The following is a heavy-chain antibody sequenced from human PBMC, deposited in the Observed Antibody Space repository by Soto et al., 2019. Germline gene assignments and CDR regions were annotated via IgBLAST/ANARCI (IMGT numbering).Heavy chain of an antibody. D-gene: IGHD3-22*01. Sequence: PGESLKISCKGSGYSFTSYWIGWVRQMPGKGLEWMGIIYPGDSDTRYSPSFQGQVTISADKSISTAYLQWSSLKASDTAMYCCARYYYDSSGYLDAFDIWGQGTMVTVSS. CDR2: IYPGDSDT. J-gene: IGHJ3*02. CDR3: ARYYYDSSGYLDAFDI. V-gene: IGHV5-51*01. CDR1: GYSFTSYW.